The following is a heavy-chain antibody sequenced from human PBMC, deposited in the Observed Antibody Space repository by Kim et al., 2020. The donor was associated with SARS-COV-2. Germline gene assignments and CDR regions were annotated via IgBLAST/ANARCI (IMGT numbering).Heavy chain of an antibody. D-gene: IGHD3-22*01. CDR2: IYPGDSDT. V-gene: IGHV5-51*01. Sequence: GESLKISCKGSGYSFTSYWIGWVRQMPGKGLEWMGIIYPGDSDTRYSPSFQGQVTISADKSISTAYLQWSSLKASGTAMYYCARRWDYSSGYYYAFDYWGQGTLVTVSS. CDR3: ARRWDYSSGYYYAFDY. CDR1: GYSFTSYW. J-gene: IGHJ4*02.